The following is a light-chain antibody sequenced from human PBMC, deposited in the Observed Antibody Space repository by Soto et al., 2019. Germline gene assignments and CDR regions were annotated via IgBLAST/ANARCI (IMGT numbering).Light chain of an antibody. J-gene: IGLJ2*01. CDR1: SPNIGAGYD. V-gene: IGLV1-40*01. CDR3: QSYDSSLRVSV. Sequence: QSVLTQPPSVSEAPGQRVTISCTGSSPNIGAGYDVHWYQQLPGTAPKLLIYGNSNRPTGVPDRFSGSKSGTSASLAITGLQAEDEADYYCQSYDSSLRVSVFGGGTKVTVL. CDR2: GNS.